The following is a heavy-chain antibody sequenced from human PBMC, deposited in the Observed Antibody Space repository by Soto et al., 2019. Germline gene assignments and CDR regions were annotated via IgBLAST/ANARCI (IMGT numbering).Heavy chain of an antibody. CDR3: ARDLPRVDY. J-gene: IGHJ4*02. V-gene: IGHV1-18*01. CDR2: ISAYNGNT. Sequence: QIQLVPSGAEVKKPGASVKVSCKASGYTFSSYHITWVRQAPGQGLEWMGWISAYNGNTYYAQNLQGRVTMTTDPSTSTAYMELRSLKSVDTAVDYCARDLPRVDYWAERPRVTVSS. CDR1: GYTFSSYH.